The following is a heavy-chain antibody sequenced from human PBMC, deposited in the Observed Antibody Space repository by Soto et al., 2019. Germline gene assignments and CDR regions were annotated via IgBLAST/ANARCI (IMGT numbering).Heavy chain of an antibody. CDR2: TRNKANSHTT. J-gene: IGHJ3*02. D-gene: IGHD3-16*01. CDR3: AGIPGGNVFYI. CDR1: GFTFSDHY. V-gene: IGHV3-72*01. Sequence: GSLRLSCAASGFTFSDHYMDWVRQAPGKGLEWVGRTRNKANSHTTEYAASVKGRFTISRDDSKNSLYLQMNSLKTEDTAVYYWAGIPGGNVFYIWGQGKMVTVS.